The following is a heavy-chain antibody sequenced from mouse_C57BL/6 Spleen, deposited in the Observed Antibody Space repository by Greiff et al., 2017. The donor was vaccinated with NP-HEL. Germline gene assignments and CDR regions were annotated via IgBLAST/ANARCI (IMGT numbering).Heavy chain of an antibody. D-gene: IGHD1-1*01. V-gene: IGHV1-26*01. CDR1: GYTFTDYY. CDR3: ASGGRKDY. CDR2: INPNNGGT. J-gene: IGHJ2*01. Sequence: EVQLQQSGPELVKPGASVKISCKASGYTFTDYYMNWVKQSHGKSLEWIGDINPNNGGTSYNQKFKGKATLTVDKSSSTAYMELRSLTSEDSAVYYCASGGRKDYWGQGTTLTVSS.